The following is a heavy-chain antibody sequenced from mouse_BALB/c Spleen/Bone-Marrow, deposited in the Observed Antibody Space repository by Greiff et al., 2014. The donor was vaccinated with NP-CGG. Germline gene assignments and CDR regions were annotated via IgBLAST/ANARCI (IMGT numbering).Heavy chain of an antibody. D-gene: IGHD3-3*01. J-gene: IGHJ4*01. V-gene: IGHV5-4*02. CDR3: AGTWEAMDY. CDR2: ISDGGNYT. Sequence: VQLKESGGGLVKPGGSLKLSCAASGFTFSDYYMYWVRQTPEKRLEWVATISDGGNYTYYPDSVKGRFTISRDNAKNNLHLQMSSLKSEDTAMYYCAGTWEAMDYWGQGTSVTVSS. CDR1: GFTFSDYY.